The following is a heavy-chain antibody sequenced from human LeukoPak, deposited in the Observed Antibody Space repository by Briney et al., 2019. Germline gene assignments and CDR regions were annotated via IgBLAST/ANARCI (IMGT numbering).Heavy chain of an antibody. V-gene: IGHV4-34*01. CDR1: GGSFSGYY. CDR2: INHSGST. Sequence: KPSETLSLTCAVYGGSFSGYYWSWIRQPPGKGLEWIGEINHSGSTNYNPSLKSRVTISVDTSKNQFSLKLSSVTAADTAVYYCASNLGYYDFWSGPNYSWFDPWGQGTLVTVSS. D-gene: IGHD3-3*01. CDR3: ASNLGYYDFWSGPNYSWFDP. J-gene: IGHJ5*02.